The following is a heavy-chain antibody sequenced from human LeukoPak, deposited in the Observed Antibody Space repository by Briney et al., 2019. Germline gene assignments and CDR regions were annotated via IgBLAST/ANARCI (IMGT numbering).Heavy chain of an antibody. CDR1: GFSFSSYA. J-gene: IGHJ6*04. D-gene: IGHD3-10*02. CDR3: AELGITMIGGV. V-gene: IGHV3-23*01. CDR2: IFGNGDTT. Sequence: GGSLRLSCAASGFSFSSYAMNWVRQAPGKGLEWVSIIFGNGDTTYYADSVKGRFTVSRDNSKDTLYLQMNDLRPDDTAVYYCAELGITMIGGVWGKGTTVTISS.